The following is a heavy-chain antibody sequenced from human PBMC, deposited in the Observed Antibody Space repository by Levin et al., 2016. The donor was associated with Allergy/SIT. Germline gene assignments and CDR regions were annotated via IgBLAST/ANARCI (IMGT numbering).Heavy chain of an antibody. D-gene: IGHD5-12*01. CDR3: AKVNIVAISLED. V-gene: IGHV1-69*13. CDR2: IIPIFGTA. CDR1: GGTFSSYA. J-gene: IGHJ4*02. Sequence: SVKVSCKASGGTFSSYAISWVRQAPGQGLEWMGGIIPIFGTANYAQKFQGRVTITADESTSTAYMELSRLRSDDTAVYYCAKVNIVAISLEDWGQGTLVTVSS.